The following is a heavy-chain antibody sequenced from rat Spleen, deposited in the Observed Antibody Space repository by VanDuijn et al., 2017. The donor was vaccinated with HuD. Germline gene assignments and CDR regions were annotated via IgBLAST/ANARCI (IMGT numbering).Heavy chain of an antibody. V-gene: IGHV5-20*01. CDR2: VTNTGGGT. CDR1: GFTFSDYY. CDR3: TRAYPGPRGDY. J-gene: IGHJ2*01. Sequence: EVQLVESDGGLVQPGRSLKLSCAASGFTFSDYYMAWVRQAPTKGLEWVASVTNTGGGTYYPDSVKGRFTISRDNAKNTLYLQMNSLRSEDTATYYCTRAYPGPRGDYWGQGVMVTVSS. D-gene: IGHD1-4*01.